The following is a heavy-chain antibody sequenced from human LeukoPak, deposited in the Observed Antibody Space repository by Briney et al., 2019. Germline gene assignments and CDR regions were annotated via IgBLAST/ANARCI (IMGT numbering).Heavy chain of an antibody. Sequence: PGGSLRLSCAASGFTFSSYWVSWVRQAPGKGLEWVANIKEDGSEKHYVDSVKGRFTISRDNAKNSLYLQMNSLRAEDTAVYYYASKELGGQGTLVTVSS. J-gene: IGHJ1*01. D-gene: IGHD1-26*01. CDR1: GFTFSSYW. CDR2: IKEDGSEK. V-gene: IGHV3-7*01. CDR3: ASKEL.